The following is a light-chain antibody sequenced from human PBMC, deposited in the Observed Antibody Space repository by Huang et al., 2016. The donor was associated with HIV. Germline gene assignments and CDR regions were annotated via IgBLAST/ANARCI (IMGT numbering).Light chain of an antibody. J-gene: IGKJ4*01. CDR1: QRVSSSY. Sequence: EIVLTQSPGTLSLSPGERATLSCRARQRVSSSYLAWYQQKPGQAPRLLIYGASKRATGIPDRFSGSGSGTDFTLTISRLEPEDFAVYFCQQYGSSSLTFGGGTKVEIK. V-gene: IGKV3-20*01. CDR2: GAS. CDR3: QQYGSSSLT.